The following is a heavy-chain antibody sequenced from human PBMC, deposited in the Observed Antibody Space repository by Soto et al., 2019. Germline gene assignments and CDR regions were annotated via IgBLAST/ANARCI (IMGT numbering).Heavy chain of an antibody. D-gene: IGHD3-22*01. V-gene: IGHV3-21*01. CDR3: ARPPNYYDSRGYYGY. CDR2: ISSSSSYI. Sequence: GSLRLSCAASGFTFSSYSMNWVRQAPGKGLEWVSSISSSSSYIYYADSVKGRFTISRDNAKNSLYLQMNSLRAEDTAVYYCARPPNYYDSRGYYGYWGQGTLVTVSS. CDR1: GFTFSSYS. J-gene: IGHJ4*02.